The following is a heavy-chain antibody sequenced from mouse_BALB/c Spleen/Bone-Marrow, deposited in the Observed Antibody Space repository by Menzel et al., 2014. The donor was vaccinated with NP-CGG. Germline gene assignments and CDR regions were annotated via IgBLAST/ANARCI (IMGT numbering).Heavy chain of an antibody. CDR3: ARLNYYGSLFV. D-gene: IGHD1-1*01. J-gene: IGHJ1*01. V-gene: IGHV4-1*02. Sequence: EVKLVESGGGLVQPGGSLKLSCAASGFDFSGYWMSWVRQAPGKGLEWIGKINPDSSTINYTPSLKDKFIISRDNAKDTLYLQMSKVRSEDTALYYCARLNYYGSLFVWGAGTTVTVSS. CDR1: GFDFSGYW. CDR2: INPDSSTI.